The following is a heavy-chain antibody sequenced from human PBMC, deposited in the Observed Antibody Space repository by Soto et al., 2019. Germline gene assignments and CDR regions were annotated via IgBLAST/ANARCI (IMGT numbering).Heavy chain of an antibody. V-gene: IGHV1-18*01. Sequence: QVQLVQSGGEVKKPGASVKVSCKTSGYSFTTYGISWVRQAPGQGLEWMGWISGYNGNTHYAQKFQGRASMTTDTSTSTAYLELRSLRSNDTAVYYCAREGPAPYYYYGMDVWGQGTTVTVSS. CDR2: ISGYNGNT. J-gene: IGHJ6*02. CDR1: GYSFTTYG. CDR3: AREGPAPYYYYGMDV.